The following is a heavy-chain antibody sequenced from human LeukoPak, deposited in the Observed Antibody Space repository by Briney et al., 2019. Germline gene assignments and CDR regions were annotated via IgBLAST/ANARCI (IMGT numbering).Heavy chain of an antibody. Sequence: GASVYGSCKASGYTFTSYDINWVRQATGQGLEGMGWMNPNSGNTGYAQKFQGRVTMTRNTSISTAYMELSSLRSEDTAVYYCARGRIAKRFDPWGQGTLVTVSS. D-gene: IGHD6-13*01. J-gene: IGHJ5*02. V-gene: IGHV1-8*01. CDR3: ARGRIAKRFDP. CDR2: MNPNSGNT. CDR1: GYTFTSYD.